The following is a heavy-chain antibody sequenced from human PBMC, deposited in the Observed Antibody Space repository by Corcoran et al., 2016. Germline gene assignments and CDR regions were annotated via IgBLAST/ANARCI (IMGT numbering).Heavy chain of an antibody. D-gene: IGHD4-4*01. CDR3: AHRGDAYSPIY. CDR2: IYWNDDK. CDR1: GFSLSTRGVG. V-gene: IGHV2-5*01. J-gene: IGHJ4*02. Sequence: QITLKESGPTLVKPTQTLTLTCTFSGFSLSTRGVGVGWIRQPPGKALEWLALIYWNDDKRYSPSLKTRLTITKDTSKNEVVLTMTNMDPVDTATYYGAHRGDAYSPIYWGQGTLVTVSS.